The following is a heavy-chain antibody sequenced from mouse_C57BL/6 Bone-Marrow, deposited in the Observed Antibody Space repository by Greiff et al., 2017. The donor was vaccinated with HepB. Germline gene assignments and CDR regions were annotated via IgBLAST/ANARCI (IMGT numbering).Heavy chain of an antibody. Sequence: VQLQQSGGDLVKPGGSLKLSCAASGFTFSSYGMSWVRQTPDKRLEWVATISSGGSYTYYPDSVKGRFTISRDNAKNTLYLQMSSLKSEDTAMYYCARPLSYYGSSFFDYWGQGTTLTVSS. CDR1: GFTFSSYG. CDR2: ISSGGSYT. CDR3: ARPLSYYGSSFFDY. D-gene: IGHD1-1*01. J-gene: IGHJ2*01. V-gene: IGHV5-6*01.